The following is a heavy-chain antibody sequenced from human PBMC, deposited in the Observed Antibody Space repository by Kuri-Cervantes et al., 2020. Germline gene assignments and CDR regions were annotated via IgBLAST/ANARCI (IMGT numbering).Heavy chain of an antibody. CDR1: GFTFSSYS. D-gene: IGHD1-26*01. V-gene: IGHV3-48*02. J-gene: IGHJ5*02. Sequence: GEALKISCAASGFTFSSYSMNWVRQAPGKGLEWVSYISSSSSTIYYADSVEGRFTISRDNAKNSLYLQMSSLRDEDTAVYYCARGIVSGSYGEFDPWGQGTPVTVSS. CDR3: ARGIVSGSYGEFDP. CDR2: ISSSSSTI.